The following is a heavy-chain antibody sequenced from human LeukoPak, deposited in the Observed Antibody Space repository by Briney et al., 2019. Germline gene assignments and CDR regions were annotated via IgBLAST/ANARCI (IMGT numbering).Heavy chain of an antibody. V-gene: IGHV3-43D*04. D-gene: IGHD2-2*02. CDR1: GFTFDDYA. CDR2: ISWDGGST. Sequence: QAGGSLRLSCAASGFTFDDYAMHWVRQAPGKGLEWVSLISWDGGSTYYADSVKGRFTISRDNSKNSLYLQMNSLRAEDTALYYCAKDRYCSSTSCYSYMDVWGKGTTVAVSS. CDR3: AKDRYCSSTSCYSYMDV. J-gene: IGHJ6*03.